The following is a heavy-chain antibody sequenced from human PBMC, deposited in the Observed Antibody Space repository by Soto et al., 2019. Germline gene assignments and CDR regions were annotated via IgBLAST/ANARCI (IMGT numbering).Heavy chain of an antibody. CDR1: GFTFSSYA. Sequence: EVQLFGSGGGLVQPGGSLRLSCAASGFTFSSYAMSWVRQAPGKGLEWVSGISGSGVSTHYADSVKGRFTISRDNSKNTLYVQMNSLRAEDTAVYYCAKEVGYSSGYDYFDYWGQGTLVTVSS. J-gene: IGHJ4*02. V-gene: IGHV3-23*01. CDR3: AKEVGYSSGYDYFDY. D-gene: IGHD6-19*01. CDR2: ISGSGVST.